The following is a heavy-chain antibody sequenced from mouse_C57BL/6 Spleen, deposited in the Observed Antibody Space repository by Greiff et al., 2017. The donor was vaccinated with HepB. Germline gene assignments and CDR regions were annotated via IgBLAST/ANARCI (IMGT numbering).Heavy chain of an antibody. Sequence: QVQLQQSGAELAKPGASVKLSCKASGYTFTSYWMHWVKQRPGQGLEWIGYINPSSGYTKYNQKFKDKATLTADKSSSTAYMQLSSLTYDDSAVYYCARDHRGTYWYFDVWGTGTTVTVSS. CDR3: ARDHRGTYWYFDV. CDR1: GYTFTSYW. D-gene: IGHD2-14*01. J-gene: IGHJ1*03. V-gene: IGHV1-7*01. CDR2: INPSSGYT.